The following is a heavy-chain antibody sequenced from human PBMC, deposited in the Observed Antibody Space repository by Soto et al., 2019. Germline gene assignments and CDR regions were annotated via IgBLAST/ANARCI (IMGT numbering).Heavy chain of an antibody. V-gene: IGHV1-46*01. D-gene: IGHD3-9*01. J-gene: IGHJ6*02. CDR2: INPSGGST. CDR1: GYTFTSYY. Sequence: GASVKVSCKASGYTFTSYYMHWVRQAPGQGLEWMGIINPSGGSTSYAQKFQGRVTMTRDTSTSTVYMELSSLRSEDTAVYYCARDLGPEYYDILTGYSSAGYYYYGMDVWGQGTTVTVSS. CDR3: ARDLGPEYYDILTGYSSAGYYYYGMDV.